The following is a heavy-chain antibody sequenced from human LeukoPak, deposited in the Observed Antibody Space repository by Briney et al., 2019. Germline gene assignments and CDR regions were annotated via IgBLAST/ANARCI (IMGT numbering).Heavy chain of an antibody. CDR2: ISSSGSYT. CDR1: GFTFSDYY. D-gene: IGHD1-26*01. V-gene: IGHV3-11*06. Sequence: GGSLRLSCAASGFTFSDYYMSWIRQAPGKGLEWISYISSSGSYTIYADSVKGRFTISRDNAKNLLYLQMNSLRAENTAVYYCARLKYGSPPHWGQGTLVTVYS. CDR3: ARLKYGSPPH. J-gene: IGHJ1*01.